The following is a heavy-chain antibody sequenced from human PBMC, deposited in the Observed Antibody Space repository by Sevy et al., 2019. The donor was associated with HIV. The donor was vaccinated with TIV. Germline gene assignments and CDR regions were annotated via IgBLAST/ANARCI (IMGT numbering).Heavy chain of an antibody. J-gene: IGHJ4*02. D-gene: IGHD3-10*01. CDR1: GFTFNKYT. Sequence: GGFLRLSCSGSGFTFNKYTIYWVRQAPGKGLEWVAYDGDIDDYADSVKGRFTISRDNSKNTLYLQMNSLRPEDSAVYYCAREQKMGLYIDYWGQGTLVTVSS. V-gene: IGHV3-30*01. CDR3: AREQKMGLYIDY. CDR2: YDGDID.